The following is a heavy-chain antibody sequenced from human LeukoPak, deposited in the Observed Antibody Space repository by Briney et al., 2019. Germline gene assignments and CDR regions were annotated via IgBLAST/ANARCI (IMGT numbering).Heavy chain of an antibody. D-gene: IGHD3-9*01. J-gene: IGHJ4*02. CDR2: IYYSGST. CDR1: GYSISSGYY. CDR3: ARGLRYFDWLEPPDY. Sequence: SETPSLTCTVSGYSISSGYYWGWVRQPPGKGLEWIGSIYYSGSTYYNPSLKSRVTISVDTSKNQFSLKLSSVTAADTAVYYCARGLRYFDWLEPPDYWGQGTLVTVSS. V-gene: IGHV4-38-2*02.